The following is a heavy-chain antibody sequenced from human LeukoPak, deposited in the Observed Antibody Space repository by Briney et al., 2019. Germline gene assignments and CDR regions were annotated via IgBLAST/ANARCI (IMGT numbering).Heavy chain of an antibody. CDR1: GFTITSYN. J-gene: IGHJ3*02. CDR2: ITSGSDYI. CDR3: ARIYSSSSSRGAFDI. Sequence: GGSLRLSCVASGFTITSYNMNWVRQAPGKGLEWVASITSGSDYIYYADSVKGRFTISRDNAKNSLYLQMNSPRAEDTAVYYCARIYSSSSSRGAFDIWGQGTMVTVSS. V-gene: IGHV3-21*01. D-gene: IGHD6-6*01.